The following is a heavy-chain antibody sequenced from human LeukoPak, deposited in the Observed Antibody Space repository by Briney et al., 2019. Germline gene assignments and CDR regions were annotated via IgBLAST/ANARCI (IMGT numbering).Heavy chain of an antibody. D-gene: IGHD6-19*01. CDR3: ARAGSGWYNFDY. CDR2: IYYSGST. CDR1: GGSISSYY. J-gene: IGHJ4*02. Sequence: NASETLSLTCTVSGGSISSYYWSWIRQPPGKGLECIGYIYYSGSTNYSPSLKSRVTISVDTSKNQFSLKLSSVTAADTAVYYCARAGSGWYNFDYWGQGTLVTVSS. V-gene: IGHV4-59*01.